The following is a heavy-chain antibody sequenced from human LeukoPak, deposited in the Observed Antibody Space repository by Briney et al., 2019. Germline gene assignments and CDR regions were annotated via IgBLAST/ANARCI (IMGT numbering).Heavy chain of an antibody. V-gene: IGHV4-30-4*01. J-gene: IGHJ4*02. Sequence: PSETLSLTCTVSGGSISSGDYYWSWIRQPPGKGLEWIGYIYYSGSTYYNPSLKSRVTISVDTPKNQFSLKLSSVTAADTAVYYCARSQLPLSGFDYWGQGTLVTVSS. CDR3: ARSQLPLSGFDY. CDR2: IYYSGST. D-gene: IGHD2-15*01. CDR1: GGSISSGDYY.